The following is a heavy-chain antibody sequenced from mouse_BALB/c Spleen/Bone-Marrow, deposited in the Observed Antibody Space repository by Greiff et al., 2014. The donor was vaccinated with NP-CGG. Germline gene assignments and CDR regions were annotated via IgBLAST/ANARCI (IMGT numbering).Heavy chain of an antibody. CDR3: ARSGERYGAMDY. Sequence: DVQLVESGGGLVKPGGSLKLSCAASGFTFSDFYMFWFRQTPEKRLEWVATISNGGTYTYYPDSVKGRFTISRDNAKNNLHLQMSSLKSEDTAMYYCARSGERYGAMDYWGQGTSVTVTS. CDR1: GFTFSDFY. D-gene: IGHD1-1*02. V-gene: IGHV5-4*02. J-gene: IGHJ4*01. CDR2: ISNGGTYT.